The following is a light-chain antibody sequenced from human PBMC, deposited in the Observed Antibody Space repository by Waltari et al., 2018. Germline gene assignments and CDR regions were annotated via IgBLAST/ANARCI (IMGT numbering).Light chain of an antibody. Sequence: EIVMTQSPATLSVSPGERATLSCRVSQSVSSNLAWYQQKPGQAPRLLIYGVSTRATGIPARFSGSGSGTEFTLTISSLQSEDFAVYYCQQYNNLWTFGQGTKVEIK. CDR2: GVS. CDR3: QQYNNLWT. V-gene: IGKV3-15*01. CDR1: QSVSSN. J-gene: IGKJ1*01.